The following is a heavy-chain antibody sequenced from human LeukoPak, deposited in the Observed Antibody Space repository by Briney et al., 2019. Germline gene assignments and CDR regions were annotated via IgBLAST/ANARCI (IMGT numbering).Heavy chain of an antibody. CDR3: ARVVGATDAFDI. D-gene: IGHD1-26*01. Sequence: GSLRLSCAASGFTFSSYEMNWVRQAPGKGLEWVSSISSSSSYIYYADSVKGRFTISRDNAKNSLYLQMNSLRAEDTAVYYCARVVGATDAFDIWGQGTMVTVSS. CDR2: ISSSSSYI. CDR1: GFTFSSYE. V-gene: IGHV3-21*01. J-gene: IGHJ3*02.